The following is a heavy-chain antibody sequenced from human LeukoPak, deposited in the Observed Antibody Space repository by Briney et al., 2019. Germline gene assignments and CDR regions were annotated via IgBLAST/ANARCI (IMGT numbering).Heavy chain of an antibody. D-gene: IGHD3-22*01. CDR3: AKDSASGWIVVVITYFDY. Sequence: GGSLRLSCAASGFTFSSYAMSWVRQAPGKGLEWVSAISGSGGSTHYADSVKGRFTISRDNSKNTLYPQMNSLRAEDTAVYYCAKDSASGWIVVVITYFDYWGQGTLVTVSS. V-gene: IGHV3-23*01. J-gene: IGHJ4*02. CDR1: GFTFSSYA. CDR2: ISGSGGST.